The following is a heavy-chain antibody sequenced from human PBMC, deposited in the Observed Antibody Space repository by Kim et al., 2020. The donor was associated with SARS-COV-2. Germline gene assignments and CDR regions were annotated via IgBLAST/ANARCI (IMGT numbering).Heavy chain of an antibody. Sequence: SVKVSCKASGGTFSSYAISGVRQAPGQGLEWMGGIIPIFGTANYAQKFQGRVTITADESTSTAYMELSSLRSEDTAVYYCARGTWNGSGRPRLEAFDIWGQGTMVTVSS. D-gene: IGHD3-10*01. CDR3: ARGTWNGSGRPRLEAFDI. CDR2: IIPIFGTA. V-gene: IGHV1-69*13. J-gene: IGHJ3*02. CDR1: GGTFSSYA.